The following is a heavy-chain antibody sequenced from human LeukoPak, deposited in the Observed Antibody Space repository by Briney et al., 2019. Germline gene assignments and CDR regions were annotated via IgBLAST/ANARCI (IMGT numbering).Heavy chain of an antibody. Sequence: PSETLSLTCAVYGGSFSGYYWSWIRQPPGKGLEWIGYIYYSGSTNYNPSLKSRVTISVDTSKNQFSLKLSSVTAADTAVYYCARAGSYDAFDIWGQGTMVTVSS. CDR1: GGSFSGYY. J-gene: IGHJ3*02. CDR3: ARAGSYDAFDI. D-gene: IGHD1-26*01. CDR2: IYYSGST. V-gene: IGHV4-59*01.